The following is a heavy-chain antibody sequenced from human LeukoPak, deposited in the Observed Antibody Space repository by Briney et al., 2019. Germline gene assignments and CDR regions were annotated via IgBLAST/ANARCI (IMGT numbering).Heavy chain of an antibody. CDR3: AKAGSPRRGNWFDP. V-gene: IGHV4-39*01. CDR1: GGSISSSSYY. CDR2: IYYSGST. Sequence: SETLSFTCTVSGGSISSSSYYWGWIRQPPGKGLEWIGSIYYSGSTYYNPSLKSRVTISVDTSKNQFSLKLSSVTAADTAVYYCAKAGSPRRGNWFDPWGQGTLVTVSS. J-gene: IGHJ5*02. D-gene: IGHD3-10*01.